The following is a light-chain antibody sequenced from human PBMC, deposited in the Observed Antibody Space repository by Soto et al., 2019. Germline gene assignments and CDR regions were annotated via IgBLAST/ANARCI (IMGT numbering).Light chain of an antibody. CDR3: SSYTSSSTRV. V-gene: IGLV2-14*03. CDR2: EFS. CDR1: SSDVGAYGY. Sequence: QSALTQPASVSGSPGQSITISCTGTSSDVGAYGYVSWYQQHPDKAPKLMIYEFSYRPPGVSNRFSGSKSVNTATLTISGLQAEDEADYYCSSYTSSSTRVFGTGTKLTVL. J-gene: IGLJ1*01.